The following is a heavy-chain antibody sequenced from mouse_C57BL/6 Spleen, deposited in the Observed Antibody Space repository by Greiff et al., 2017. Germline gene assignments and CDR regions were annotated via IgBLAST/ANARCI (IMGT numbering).Heavy chain of an antibody. D-gene: IGHD1-1*01. V-gene: IGHV1-12*01. Sequence: QVQLQQSGAELVRPGASVKMSCKASGYTFTSYNMHWVKQTPRQGLEWIGAINQGNGDSSTNQKFKGKATLTVDKYSSKAYMQLSSLTSEDSAVYFCARYPIINTVVATEYFDVWGTGTTVTVSS. J-gene: IGHJ1*03. CDR3: ARYPIINTVVATEYFDV. CDR1: GYTFTSYN. CDR2: INQGNGDS.